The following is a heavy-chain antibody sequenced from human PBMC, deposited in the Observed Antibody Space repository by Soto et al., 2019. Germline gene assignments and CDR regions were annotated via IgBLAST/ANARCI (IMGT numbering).Heavy chain of an antibody. CDR1: GGSISSYY. D-gene: IGHD3-10*01. Sequence: QVQLQESGPGLVKPSETLSLTCTVSGGSISSYYWSWIRQPPGKGLEWIGYIYYSGSTNYNPSLKSRVTISVDTSKNQFSLKLSSVTAADTAVYYCARDRTRGSYRDWGQGTLVTVSS. CDR2: IYYSGST. CDR3: ARDRTRGSYRD. V-gene: IGHV4-59*12. J-gene: IGHJ4*02.